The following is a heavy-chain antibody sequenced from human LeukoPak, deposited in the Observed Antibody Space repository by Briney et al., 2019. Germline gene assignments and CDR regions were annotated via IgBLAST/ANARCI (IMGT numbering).Heavy chain of an antibody. V-gene: IGHV3-21*04. J-gene: IGHJ3*02. CDR1: GFTFSTYS. CDR2: ISSSNSYI. Sequence: GGSLRLSCAASGFTFSTYSMNWVRQAPGKGLEWVSSISSSNSYIYYADSVKGRFTISRDNAKNSLYLQMISLRAEDTAVYYCASQWLVLGAFDIWGQGTMVTVSS. CDR3: ASQWLVLGAFDI. D-gene: IGHD6-19*01.